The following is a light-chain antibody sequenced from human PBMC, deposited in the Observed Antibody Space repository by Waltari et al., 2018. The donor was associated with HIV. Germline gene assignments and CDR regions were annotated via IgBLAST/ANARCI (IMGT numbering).Light chain of an antibody. V-gene: IGKV3-11*01. J-gene: IGKJ4*01. CDR3: QQRYTWPLT. Sequence: EVELTQSPATLSLSPGDSATRSCRASQSVSKFLAWYQQKPGQAPRLLIYDASNRATDIPARFSGSGSGTDFTLTISSLESEDFAVYYCQQRYTWPLTFGGGTRVEIK. CDR1: QSVSKF. CDR2: DAS.